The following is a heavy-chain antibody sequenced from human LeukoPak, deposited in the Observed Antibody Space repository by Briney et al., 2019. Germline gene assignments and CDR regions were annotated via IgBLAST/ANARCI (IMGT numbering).Heavy chain of an antibody. CDR1: GGSISSSSYY. J-gene: IGHJ4*02. CDR2: IYYSGST. Sequence: SETLSLTCTVSGGSISSSSYYWGWIRQPPGKGLEWIGSIYYSGSTYYNPSLKSRVTISVDTSKNQFSLKLSSVTAADTAVYYCARVTDDFWSNFDYWGQGTLVTVSS. CDR3: ARVTDDFWSNFDY. V-gene: IGHV4-39*07. D-gene: IGHD3-3*01.